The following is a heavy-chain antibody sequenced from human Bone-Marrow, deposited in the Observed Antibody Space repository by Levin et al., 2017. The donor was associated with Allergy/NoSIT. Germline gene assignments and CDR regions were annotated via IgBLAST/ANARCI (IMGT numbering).Heavy chain of an antibody. V-gene: IGHV3-64D*06. J-gene: IGHJ4*02. CDR1: GFAFSNYV. Sequence: QSGGSLRLSCSASGFAFSNYVMHWVRQAPGQGLEYVSDINSNGGSTYYADSVKGRFTISRDNSKNTLYLQMSSLGPEDTAVYYCVKDSSEDCSRVSGYLDWWGQGALVTVSS. D-gene: IGHD2-2*01. CDR2: INSNGGST. CDR3: VKDSSEDCSRVSGYLDW.